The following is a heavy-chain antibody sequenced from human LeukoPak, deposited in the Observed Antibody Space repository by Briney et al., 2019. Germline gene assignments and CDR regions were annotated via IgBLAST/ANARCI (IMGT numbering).Heavy chain of an antibody. CDR2: IYYSGST. V-gene: IGHV4-59*08. CDR3: ARRAGVTAIAAFDY. J-gene: IGHJ4*02. CDR1: GGSTSSYY. Sequence: SETLSLTCTVSGGSTSSYYWSWIRQPPGKGLEWIGYIYYSGSTNYNPSLKSRVTISVDTSKNQFSLKLSSVTAADTAVYYCARRAGVTAIAAFDYWGQGTLVTVSS. D-gene: IGHD2-21*02.